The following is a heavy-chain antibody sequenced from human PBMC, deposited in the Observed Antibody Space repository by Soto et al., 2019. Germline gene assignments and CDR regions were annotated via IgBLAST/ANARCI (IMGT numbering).Heavy chain of an antibody. D-gene: IGHD3-3*01. V-gene: IGHV1-18*01. CDR1: GYTFTNYA. J-gene: IGHJ4*02. CDR3: ARIDDFWSGYYHWFCFAY. Sequence: GASVKVSCKASGYTFTNYAIHWVRQAPGQRLEWMGWISAYNGNTNYAQKLQGRVTMTTDTSTSTAYMELRSLRSDDTAVYYCARIDDFWSGYYHWFCFAYWGQGTLVTVSS. CDR2: ISAYNGNT.